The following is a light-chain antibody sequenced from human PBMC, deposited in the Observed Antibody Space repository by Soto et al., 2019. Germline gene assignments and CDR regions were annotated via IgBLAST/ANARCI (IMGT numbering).Light chain of an antibody. CDR3: QQTYSTPRGA. CDR1: ESIRNN. J-gene: IGKJ1*01. CDR2: AAS. V-gene: IGKV1-39*01. Sequence: DIQMTQSPSSLSASVGDRVTITCRASESIRNNLNWYQQKPGKAPKLLIYAASTLQSGVPSRFSGGGSGTEFTLTIGSLQPEGFTTYYCQQTYSTPRGAFGQGTKVDIK.